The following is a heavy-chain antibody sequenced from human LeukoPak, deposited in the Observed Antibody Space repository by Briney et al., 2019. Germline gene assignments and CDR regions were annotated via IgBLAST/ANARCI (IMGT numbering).Heavy chain of an antibody. CDR1: GDVISSGYY. V-gene: IGHV4-30-2*01. CDR2: IYHSGGT. Sequence: SQTLSLTCTVSGDVISSGYYWSWIRQPPGKGLEWIGYIYHSGGTYYNPSLKSRVSISVDKSNNQFSLKVNSVTAADTAVYYCARERFGITMVRGVIITWGQGTLVTVSS. J-gene: IGHJ4*02. CDR3: ARERFGITMVRGVIIT. D-gene: IGHD3-10*01.